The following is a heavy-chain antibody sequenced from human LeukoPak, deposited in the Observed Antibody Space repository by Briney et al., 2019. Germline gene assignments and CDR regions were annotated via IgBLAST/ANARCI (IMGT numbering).Heavy chain of an antibody. CDR2: IYYSGST. CDR3: ARHYGSGSWEDY. CDR1: GGSITYSHYY. V-gene: IGHV4-39*01. Sequence: SETLSLTCSVSGGSITYSHYYWGWVRQPPGKGLEWIGGIYYSGSTYYNPSLKSRVTISVDTSKNQFSLKLSSVTAADTAVYYCARHYGSGSWEDYWGQGTLVTVSS. J-gene: IGHJ4*02. D-gene: IGHD3-10*01.